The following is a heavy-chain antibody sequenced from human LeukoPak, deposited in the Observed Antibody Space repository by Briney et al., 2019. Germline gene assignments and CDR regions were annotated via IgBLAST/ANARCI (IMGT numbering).Heavy chain of an antibody. D-gene: IGHD2-2*01. CDR2: TKQDESEK. Sequence: GGSLRLSCSASGFTFSNYWMSWVRQAPGKGLEWVANTKQDESEKYYVDSVKGRFTISRDNAKSSLYLQMNSLRAEDTAVYYCARALDSSSSRDQAFDEWGQGTLVTVSS. J-gene: IGHJ4*02. CDR3: ARALDSSSSRDQAFDE. V-gene: IGHV3-7*01. CDR1: GFTFSNYW.